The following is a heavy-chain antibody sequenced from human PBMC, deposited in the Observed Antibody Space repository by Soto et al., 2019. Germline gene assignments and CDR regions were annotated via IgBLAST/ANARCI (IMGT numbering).Heavy chain of an antibody. CDR1: GFTFSSYA. J-gene: IGHJ4*02. V-gene: IGHV3-30-3*01. D-gene: IGHD6-13*01. CDR2: ISYDGSNK. Sequence: QVQLVESGGGVVQPRRSLRLSCAASGFTFSSYAMHWVRQAPGKGLEWVAVISYDGSNKYYADSVKGRFTISRDNSKNTLYLQMNSLRAEDTAVYYCARALSAGPHMYFDYWGQGTLVTVSS. CDR3: ARALSAGPHMYFDY.